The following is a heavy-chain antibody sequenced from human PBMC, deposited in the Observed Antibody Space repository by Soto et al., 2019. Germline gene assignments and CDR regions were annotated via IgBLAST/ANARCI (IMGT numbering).Heavy chain of an antibody. CDR2: ISYDGSNK. CDR3: AREGERPKGWFDP. V-gene: IGHV3-30-3*01. Sequence: VQLVESGGGLVQPGRSLRLSCAASGFTFDDYAMHWVRQAPGKGLEWVAVISYDGSNKYYADSVKGRFTISRDNSKNTLYLQMNSLRAEDTAVYYCAREGERPKGWFDPWGQGTLVTVSS. CDR1: GFTFDDYA. J-gene: IGHJ5*02. D-gene: IGHD2-21*01.